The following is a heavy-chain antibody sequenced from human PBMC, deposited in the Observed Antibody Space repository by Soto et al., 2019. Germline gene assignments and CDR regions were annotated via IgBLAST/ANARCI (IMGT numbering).Heavy chain of an antibody. V-gene: IGHV4-34*01. CDR1: GGSVSKYY. D-gene: IGHD4-4*01. CDR2: VSH. CDR3: ARKHYSGFDL. Sequence: QVQLHQWGAGFLKPSETLSLTCGVDGGSVSKYYWSWIRQPPGKGLEWIGEVSHYTPSLKSRVTISVDTSKNQLSLKLTSATAADTAVYYCARKHYSGFDLWGQGTLVTVSS. J-gene: IGHJ4*02.